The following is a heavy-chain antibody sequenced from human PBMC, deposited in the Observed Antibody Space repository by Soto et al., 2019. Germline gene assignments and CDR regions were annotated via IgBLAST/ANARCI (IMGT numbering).Heavy chain of an antibody. CDR1: GFTFSSYG. D-gene: IGHD2-15*01. CDR2: ISYDGSNK. Sequence: QVQLVESGGGVVQPGRSLRLSCAASGFTFSSYGMHWVRQAPGKGLEWVAVISYDGSNKYYADSVKGRFTISRDNSKNPLYLQMNSLRAEDTAVYYCAKSLSYCSGGSCYNYYYGMDVWGQGTTVTVSS. J-gene: IGHJ6*02. CDR3: AKSLSYCSGGSCYNYYYGMDV. V-gene: IGHV3-30*18.